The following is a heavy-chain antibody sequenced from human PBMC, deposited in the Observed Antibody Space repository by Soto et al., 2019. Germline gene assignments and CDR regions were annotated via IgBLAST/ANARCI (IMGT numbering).Heavy chain of an antibody. Sequence: EVQLVESGGGLVKPGGSLRLSCAASGFTFSSYSMNWVRQAPGKGLEWVSSISSSSSYIYYADSVKGRFTISRDNAKNSLYLQMNSLRAEDTAVYYCARQLVVVISAFAIWGQGTMVTVSS. J-gene: IGHJ3*02. CDR3: ARQLVVVISAFAI. CDR1: GFTFSSYS. CDR2: ISSSSSYI. V-gene: IGHV3-21*01. D-gene: IGHD3-22*01.